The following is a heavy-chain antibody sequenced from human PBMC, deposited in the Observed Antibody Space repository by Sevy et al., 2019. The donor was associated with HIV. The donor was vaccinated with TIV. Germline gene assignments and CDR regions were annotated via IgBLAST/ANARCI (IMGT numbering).Heavy chain of an antibody. CDR3: ARVPFTMVRGVIALCYYGMDV. CDR2: IYSGGST. V-gene: IGHV3-66*01. CDR1: GFTVSSNY. Sequence: GGSLRLSCAASGFTVSSNYMSWVRQAPGKGLEWVSVIYSGGSTYYADSVKGRFTISRDNSKNTLYLQMNSLRAEDTAVYYCARVPFTMVRGVIALCYYGMDVWGQGTTVTVSS. J-gene: IGHJ6*02. D-gene: IGHD3-10*01.